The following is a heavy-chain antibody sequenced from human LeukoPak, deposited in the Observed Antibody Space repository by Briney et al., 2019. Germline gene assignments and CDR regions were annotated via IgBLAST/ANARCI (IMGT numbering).Heavy chain of an antibody. CDR3: ARVTIYGSGSSHLDY. V-gene: IGHV3-64*01. J-gene: IGHJ4*02. CDR1: GFTFSSYA. CDR2: ISSNGGNT. Sequence: PGGSLRLSCAASGFTFSSYAMHWVRQAPGKGLEYVSAISSNGGNTYYANSVKGRFTISRDNSKNTLYLQMGSLRAEDMAVYYCARVTIYGSGSSHLDYWGQGTLVTVSS. D-gene: IGHD3-10*01.